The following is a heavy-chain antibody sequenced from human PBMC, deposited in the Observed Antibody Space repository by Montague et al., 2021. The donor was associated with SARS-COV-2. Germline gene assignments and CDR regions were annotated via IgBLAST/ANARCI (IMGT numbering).Heavy chain of an antibody. Sequence: SETLSLTCIVYGGSFSSCCYSWSWIRQAPGMGLEWEVYHNDSGSSNPNPTIKIRVTISIDTTKNPLSLKLGSVTAAAAAVYYCARDPWRITIVGVVTRYGMDVWGQGTTVTVSS. CDR2: HNDSGSS. CDR3: ARDPWRITIVGVVTRYGMDV. D-gene: IGHD3-3*01. J-gene: IGHJ6*02. V-gene: IGHV4-61*01. CDR1: GGSFSSCCYS.